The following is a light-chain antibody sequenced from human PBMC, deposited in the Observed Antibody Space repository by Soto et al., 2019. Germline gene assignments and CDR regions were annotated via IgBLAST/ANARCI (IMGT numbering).Light chain of an antibody. CDR1: ESVGSTF. J-gene: IGKJ1*01. CDR3: QQCGSSPWT. Sequence: EIVLTQSPGTRSLSPGERATLFCRASESVGSTFLAWYQQKVGQAPRLLISRTSAVAPGIPDRFSGSGSGTEFTLTISRLEPEDFAVYYCQQCGSSPWTFGQGTKVDIK. V-gene: IGKV3-20*01. CDR2: RTS.